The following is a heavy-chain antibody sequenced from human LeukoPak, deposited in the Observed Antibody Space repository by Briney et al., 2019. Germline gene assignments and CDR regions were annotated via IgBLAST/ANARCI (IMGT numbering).Heavy chain of an antibody. J-gene: IGHJ4*02. CDR1: GYIFTSYG. D-gene: IGHD1-1*01. CDR3: ARDYNWNVDY. CDR2: INAYNGNT. Sequence: ASVKVSCKASGYIFTSYGISWVRQAPGQGLEWMGWINAYNGNTNYAQKLQGRVTMTTDASTSTAYMELRSLRSDDTAVYYCARDYNWNVDYWGQGTLVTVSS. V-gene: IGHV1-18*04.